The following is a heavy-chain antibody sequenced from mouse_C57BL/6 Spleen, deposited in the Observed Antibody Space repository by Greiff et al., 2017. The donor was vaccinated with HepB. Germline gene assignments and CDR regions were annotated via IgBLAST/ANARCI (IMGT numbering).Heavy chain of an antibody. CDR1: GYTFTSYW. CDR3: ARARRDYDYDGWYVDV. Sequence: QVQLQQPGAELVKPGASVKLSCKASGYTFTSYWMHWVKQRPGRGLEWIGRIDPNSGGTKYNEKFKSKATLTADKPSSTAYMQLSSLTSEDSAVYYGARARRDYDYDGWYVDVWGTGTTVTVSS. CDR2: IDPNSGGT. V-gene: IGHV1-72*01. J-gene: IGHJ1*03. D-gene: IGHD2-4*01.